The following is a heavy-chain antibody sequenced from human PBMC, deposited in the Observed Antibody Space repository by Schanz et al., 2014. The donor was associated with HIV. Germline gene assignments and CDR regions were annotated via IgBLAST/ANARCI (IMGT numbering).Heavy chain of an antibody. J-gene: IGHJ4*02. V-gene: IGHV3-9*01. CDR3: AKGDPTAADPTDS. D-gene: IGHD2-15*01. CDR2: ISWKSDSI. CDR1: GFTFDDYV. Sequence: EVQLVESGGGLVQPGRSLRLSCAASGFTFDDYVMHWVRQAPGKGLEWVSGISWKSDSIGYADSVKGRFTISRDNSKNTLYLQMNSLRAEDTAIYYCAKGDPTAADPTDSWGQGTLVTVSS.